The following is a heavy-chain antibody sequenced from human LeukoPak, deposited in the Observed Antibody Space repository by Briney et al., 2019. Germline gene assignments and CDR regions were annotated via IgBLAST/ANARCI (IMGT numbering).Heavy chain of an antibody. J-gene: IGHJ3*01. CDR2: MYDREKT. Sequence: PSETLSLTCTVSGGSISFGGYYWSWIRQLPGKGLEWIGYMYDREKTDYNPSLRSQVIISLDTSKNQFSLKLNSVTATDTAVYYCARDSQIRLLLNDYDVFDVWGQGTVVTVSS. V-gene: IGHV4-31*01. CDR3: ARDSQIRLLLNDYDVFDV. CDR1: GGSISFGGYY. D-gene: IGHD2-21*02.